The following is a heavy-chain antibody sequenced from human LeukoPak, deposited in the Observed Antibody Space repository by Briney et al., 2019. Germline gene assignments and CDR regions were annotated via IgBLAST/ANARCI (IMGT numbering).Heavy chain of an antibody. V-gene: IGHV4-59*01. CDR3: ARGRTVLEAGY. Sequence: PSETLSLTCTVSGGSISSYYWSWIRQPPGKGLEWIGYIYYSGSTNYNPSLKSRVTISVDTSKNHFSLKLSSVTAADTAVYYCARGRTVLEAGYWGRGTLVTVSS. CDR1: GGSISSYY. D-gene: IGHD4/OR15-4a*01. J-gene: IGHJ4*02. CDR2: IYYSGST.